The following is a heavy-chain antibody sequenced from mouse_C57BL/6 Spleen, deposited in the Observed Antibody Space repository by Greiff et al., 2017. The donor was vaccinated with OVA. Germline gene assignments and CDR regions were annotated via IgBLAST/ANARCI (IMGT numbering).Heavy chain of an antibody. V-gene: IGHV1-69*01. CDR2: IDPSDSYT. Sequence: QVQLQQPGAELVMPGASVKLSCKASGYTFTSYWMHWVKQRPGQGLEWIGEIDPSDSYTNYNQKFKGKSTLTVDKSSSTAYMQLSSLTSEDAAVDYCARSDYGNYAMDYWGQGTSVTVSS. CDR1: GYTFTSYW. CDR3: ARSDYGNYAMDY. D-gene: IGHD1-1*01. J-gene: IGHJ4*01.